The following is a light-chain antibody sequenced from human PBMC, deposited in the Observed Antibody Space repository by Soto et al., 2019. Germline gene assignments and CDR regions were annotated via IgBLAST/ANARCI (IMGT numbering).Light chain of an antibody. CDR1: QSITSW. J-gene: IGKJ2*01. V-gene: IGKV1-5*03. Sequence: DVQMTQSPSTLSASVGDRVTITCRASQSITSWLAWYQQKPGKAPKLLIYKASTLESGVPSRFSGSGPGTEFTLTISSLQPDDFARYYCQQYNRYPYTFGQGTKLEIK. CDR3: QQYNRYPYT. CDR2: KAS.